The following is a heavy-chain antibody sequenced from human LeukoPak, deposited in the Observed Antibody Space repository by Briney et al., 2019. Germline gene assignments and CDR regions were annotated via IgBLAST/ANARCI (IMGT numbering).Heavy chain of an antibody. V-gene: IGHV4-34*01. Sequence: SETLSLTCAVYGGSFSGYYWSWIRQPPGKGLEWIGEINHSGSTNYNPSLKSRVTISVDTSKNQFSLKLSSVTAADTAVYYCASFYYGSGSYYRVFDIWGQGTMVTVSS. D-gene: IGHD3-10*01. CDR3: ASFYYGSGSYYRVFDI. J-gene: IGHJ3*02. CDR2: INHSGST. CDR1: GGSFSGYY.